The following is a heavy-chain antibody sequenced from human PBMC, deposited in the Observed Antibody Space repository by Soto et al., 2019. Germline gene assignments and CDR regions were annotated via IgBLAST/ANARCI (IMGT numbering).Heavy chain of an antibody. Sequence: PSETLSLTCTVSGGSISSYYWSWIRQPPGKGLEWIGYIYYSGSTNYNPSLKSRVTISVDTSKNQFSLKLSSVTAADTAVYYCARERSSSSPERVVAFDIWGQGTMVT. CDR3: ARERSSSSPERVVAFDI. D-gene: IGHD6-6*01. CDR2: IYYSGST. V-gene: IGHV4-59*01. J-gene: IGHJ3*02. CDR1: GGSISSYY.